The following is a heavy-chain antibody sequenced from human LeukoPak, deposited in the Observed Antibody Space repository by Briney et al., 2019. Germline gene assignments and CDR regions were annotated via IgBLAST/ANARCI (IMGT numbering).Heavy chain of an antibody. V-gene: IGHV3-53*01. D-gene: IGHD3-22*01. J-gene: IGHJ1*01. CDR1: GFTSSNYA. Sequence: GGSLRLSCAASGFTSSNYAMTWVRQAPGKGLGWVSVIYSGGSTYYADSAKGRFTISRDNSKNTLYLQMNSLRAEDTAVYYCARAPRYYYDSSGGEYFQHWGQGTLVTVSS. CDR2: IYSGGST. CDR3: ARAPRYYYDSSGGEYFQH.